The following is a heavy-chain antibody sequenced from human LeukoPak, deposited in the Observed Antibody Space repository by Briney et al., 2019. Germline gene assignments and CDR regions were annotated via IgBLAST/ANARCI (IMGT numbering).Heavy chain of an antibody. CDR3: ATTDGEGGYVDY. CDR1: GFTFSSYW. Sequence: PGGSLRLSCAASGFTFSSYWMHWVRQAPGKGLVWVSRINSDGSSTSYADSVKGRFTISRDNSKNTLYLQMNSLRAEDTAVFYCATTDGEGGYVDYWGQGTLVTVSS. CDR2: INSDGSST. V-gene: IGHV3-74*01. J-gene: IGHJ4*02. D-gene: IGHD4-17*01.